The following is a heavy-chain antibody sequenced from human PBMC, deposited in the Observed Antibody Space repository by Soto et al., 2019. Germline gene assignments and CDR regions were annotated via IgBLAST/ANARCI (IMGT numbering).Heavy chain of an antibody. J-gene: IGHJ4*02. CDR1: GFTFSGSA. Sequence: EVQLVESGGGLVQPGGSLKLSCAASGFTFSGSAMHWVRQASGKGLEWVGRIRSKANSYATAYAASVKGRFTISRDDSKNTASLQMTSLTTEDTAVYYCTRHGSNFWSGYYGDRHVDYWGQGTLVTVSS. CDR3: TRHGSNFWSGYYGDRHVDY. D-gene: IGHD3-3*01. V-gene: IGHV3-73*01. CDR2: IRSKANSYAT.